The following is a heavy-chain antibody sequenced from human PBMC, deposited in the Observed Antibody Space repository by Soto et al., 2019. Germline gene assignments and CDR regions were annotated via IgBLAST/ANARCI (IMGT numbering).Heavy chain of an antibody. CDR3: ARDCSGGSCSTAY. D-gene: IGHD2-15*01. CDR2: ISVYNGNK. V-gene: IGHV1-18*01. J-gene: IGHJ4*02. CDR1: GYTFSSYG. Sequence: QVQLVQSGAEVKKPGASVKVSCKASGYTFSSYGISWVRQGPGQGLEWMGWISVYNGNKMYAQKFQGRVTMTTATSTSTAYMELRSLRSDDTAVYYCARDCSGGSCSTAYWGQGTLVTVSS.